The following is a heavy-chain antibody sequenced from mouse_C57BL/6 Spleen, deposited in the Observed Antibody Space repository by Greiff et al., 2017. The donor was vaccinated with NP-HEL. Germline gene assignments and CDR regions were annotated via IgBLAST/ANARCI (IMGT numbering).Heavy chain of an antibody. D-gene: IGHD2-1*01. V-gene: IGHV5-4*01. J-gene: IGHJ1*03. CDR3: ARDAYGNYWYFDV. CDR1: GFTFSSYA. CDR2: ISDGGSYT. Sequence: DVKLVESGGGLVKPGGSLKLSCAASGFTFSSYAMSWVRQTPEKRLEWVATISDGGSYTYYPDNVKGRFTISRDNAKNNLYLQMSHLKSEDTAMYYCARDAYGNYWYFDVWGTGTTVTVSS.